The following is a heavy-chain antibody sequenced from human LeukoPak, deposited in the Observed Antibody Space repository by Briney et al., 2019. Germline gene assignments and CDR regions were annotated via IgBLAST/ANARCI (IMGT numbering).Heavy chain of an antibody. CDR3: ANLDILTGYPRHGY. V-gene: IGHV3-23*01. J-gene: IGHJ4*02. CDR2: ISGSGTRT. CDR1: GFTFSTYA. D-gene: IGHD3-9*01. Sequence: GGSLRLSCAVSGFTFSTYAMSWVRQAPGKGLEWVSAISGSGTRTYYADSVKGRFTISRDNSKNTLYLQMNSLRAEDTAVYYYANLDILTGYPRHGYWGQGTLVTVSS.